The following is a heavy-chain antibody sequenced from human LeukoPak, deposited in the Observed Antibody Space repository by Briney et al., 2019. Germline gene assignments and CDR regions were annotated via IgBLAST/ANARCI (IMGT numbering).Heavy chain of an antibody. CDR2: IKSKNDGGTT. V-gene: IGHV3-15*01. J-gene: IGHJ4*02. CDR1: RFTFSNFW. D-gene: IGHD2/OR15-2a*01. CDR3: TPVMVEDRGF. Sequence: GGSLRLSCAASRFTFSNFWMNWVRQAPGKGPEWVGRIKSKNDGGTTDYGSPVKGRFTISRDDSKNTLYLQMNSLITDDTAIYYCTPVMVEDRGFWGQGTLVTVSS.